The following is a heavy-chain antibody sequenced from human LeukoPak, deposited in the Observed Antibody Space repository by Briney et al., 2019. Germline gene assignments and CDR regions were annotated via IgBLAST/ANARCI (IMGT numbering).Heavy chain of an antibody. Sequence: PGGSLRLSCAASGLTFSDYYMSWIRQAPGTGLEWLSYISSSGSTIYYADSVKGRFTISRDNAKNSLYLQMDSLRAEDTAVYYCVSQGYFESGGFHFDFWGQGTLVTVSA. CDR2: ISSSGSTI. CDR1: GLTFSDYY. J-gene: IGHJ4*02. D-gene: IGHD3-22*01. V-gene: IGHV3-11*01. CDR3: VSQGYFESGGFHFDF.